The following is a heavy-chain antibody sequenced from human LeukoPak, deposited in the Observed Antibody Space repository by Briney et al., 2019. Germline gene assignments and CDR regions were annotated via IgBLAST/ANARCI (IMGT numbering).Heavy chain of an antibody. CDR1: GYTFTSYG. V-gene: IGHV1-18*01. D-gene: IGHD6-13*01. CDR2: ISAYNGNT. CDR3: AIIAAARTFDY. J-gene: IGHJ4*02. Sequence: ASVKVSCKASGYTFTSYGISWVRQAPGQGLEWMGWISAYNGNTNYAQKLQGRVTITTDTSTSTAYMELRSLRSDDTAVYYCAIIAAARTFDYWGQGTLVTVSS.